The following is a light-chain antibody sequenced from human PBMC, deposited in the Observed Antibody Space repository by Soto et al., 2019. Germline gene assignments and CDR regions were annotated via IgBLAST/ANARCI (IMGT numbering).Light chain of an antibody. J-gene: IGKJ2*01. CDR1: QSVRGW. CDR2: DAS. Sequence: DVQMTQSPSSLSASVGDRVTITCRDSQSVRGWLALYQHKPGKAPKLLIYDASSLQSGVPSTFSGSGSATEFTLTISSLQTDDFATYYCQQSNSYPYTVGQGTKLEIK. CDR3: QQSNSYPYT. V-gene: IGKV1-5*01.